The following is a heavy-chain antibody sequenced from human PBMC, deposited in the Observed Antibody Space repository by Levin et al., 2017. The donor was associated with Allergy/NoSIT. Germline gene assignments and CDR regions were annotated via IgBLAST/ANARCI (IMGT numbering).Heavy chain of an antibody. V-gene: IGHV3-48*03. D-gene: IGHD1-26*01. CDR3: ARDASYSGFGGNLDY. CDR1: GFIFSSYE. Sequence: PGGSLRLSCAASGFIFSSYEMNWVRQAPGKGLEWLSYISNSGTTIYYADSVKGRFTVSRDNAKNSLYLQMNSLRAEDTAVYYCARDASYSGFGGNLDYWGQGTLVTVSS. CDR2: ISNSGTTI. J-gene: IGHJ4*02.